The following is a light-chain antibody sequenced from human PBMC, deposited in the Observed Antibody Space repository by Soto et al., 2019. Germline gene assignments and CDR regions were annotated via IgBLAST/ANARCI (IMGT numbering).Light chain of an antibody. Sequence: QSVLTQPRSVSGSPGQSVTISCTGTSSDVGGYNYVSWYQQHPGKAPKLMFYDVSKRPSGVPDRFSGSKSGNTASLTISGLQAEDEADYYCCSYAGSYTPVVFGGGTKLTVL. CDR2: DVS. CDR1: SSDVGGYNY. CDR3: CSYAGSYTPVV. J-gene: IGLJ2*01. V-gene: IGLV2-11*01.